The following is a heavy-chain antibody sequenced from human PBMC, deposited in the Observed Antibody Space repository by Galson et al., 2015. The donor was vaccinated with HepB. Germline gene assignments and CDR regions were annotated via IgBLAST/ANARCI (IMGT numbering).Heavy chain of an antibody. D-gene: IGHD6-13*01. Sequence: CAISGDSVSNNSATWNWIRQSPSRGLEWLGRTYYRSRWYNDYAVSVKSRITIDPDTSRNQFSLQLNSVTPEDAAVYYCARGPGRAAAGFEYWGQGTLVTVSS. CDR3: ARGPGRAAAGFEY. CDR2: TYYRSRWYN. J-gene: IGHJ4*02. CDR1: GDSVSNNSAT. V-gene: IGHV6-1*01.